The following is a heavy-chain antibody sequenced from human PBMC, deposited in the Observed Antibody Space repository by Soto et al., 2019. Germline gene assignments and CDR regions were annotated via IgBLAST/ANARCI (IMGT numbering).Heavy chain of an antibody. CDR1: GASISSDDW. J-gene: IGHJ4*02. V-gene: IGHV4-4*02. Sequence: QVQLQESGPGLVMPSGTLSLTCAVSGASISSDDWWNWVRQPPGKGLEWIGEIYHSGTTIYNPSLKSRVTISVDESKNHFSLKLTSVTAADTAVYYCARGFKAPNDAWAFDYWGQGTLVTVSS. D-gene: IGHD3-16*01. CDR2: IYHSGTT. CDR3: ARGFKAPNDAWAFDY.